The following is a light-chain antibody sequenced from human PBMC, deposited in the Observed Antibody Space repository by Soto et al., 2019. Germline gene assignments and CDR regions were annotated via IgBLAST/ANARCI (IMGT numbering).Light chain of an antibody. CDR2: DVS. V-gene: IGLV2-14*01. CDR3: SSYTSSSTLP. CDR1: SSDVGGYNY. Sequence: ALTQPASVSGSPGQSITISCTGTSSDVGGYNYVSWYQQHPGKAPKLMIYDVSNRPSGVSNRFSGSKSGNTASLTISGLQAEDEADYYCSSYTSSSTLPFGTGTKVTVL. J-gene: IGLJ1*01.